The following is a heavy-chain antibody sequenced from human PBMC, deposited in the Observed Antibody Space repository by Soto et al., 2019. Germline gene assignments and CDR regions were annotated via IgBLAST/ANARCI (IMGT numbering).Heavy chain of an antibody. J-gene: IGHJ6*02. Sequence: APVKVSCKASGGTFSSYAISWVRQAPGQGLEWMGGSIPLSGTPNYAQKFQGRVTITADESTSTAYMELSRLRSEDTAVYYCARETPRIEGSDPGLYYYYYGMDVWAQGTTVTVSS. CDR2: SIPLSGTP. D-gene: IGHD2-15*01. CDR3: ARETPRIEGSDPGLYYYYYGMDV. V-gene: IGHV1-69*13. CDR1: GGTFSSYA.